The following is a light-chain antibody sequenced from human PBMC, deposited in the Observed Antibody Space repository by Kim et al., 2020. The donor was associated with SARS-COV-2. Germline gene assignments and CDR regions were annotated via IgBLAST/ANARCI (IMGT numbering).Light chain of an antibody. CDR2: GTS. V-gene: IGKV3-20*01. CDR1: QSVNAGY. J-gene: IGKJ1*01. Sequence: APGERATLSCRASQSVNAGYLAWYQQKPGQAPRLLLYGTSSRATGIPDRFSGSGSGTDFTLTISRLEPEDFAVYYCQQYSSSPLTFGPGTKVDIK. CDR3: QQYSSSPLT.